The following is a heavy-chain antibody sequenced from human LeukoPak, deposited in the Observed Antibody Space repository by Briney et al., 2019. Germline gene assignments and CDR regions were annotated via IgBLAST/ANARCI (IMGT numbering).Heavy chain of an antibody. CDR3: ARDLEYSYGCVDY. J-gene: IGHJ4*02. D-gene: IGHD5-18*01. V-gene: IGHV3-7*01. Sequence: GSLRLSCAASGFTFSGYWMSWVRQAPGKGLEWVANIKQDGSEKYYVDSVKGRFTISRDNAKNSLYLQMNSLRAEDTAVYYCARDLEYSYGCVDYWGQGTLVTVSS. CDR2: IKQDGSEK. CDR1: GFTFSGYW.